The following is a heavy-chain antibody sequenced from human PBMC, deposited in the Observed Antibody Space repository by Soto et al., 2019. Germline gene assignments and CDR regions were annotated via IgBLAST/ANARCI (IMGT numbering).Heavy chain of an antibody. CDR3: ARDLDSSGDDAFDI. J-gene: IGHJ3*02. V-gene: IGHV1-18*01. Sequence: ASVKVSFKASGYTFTSYGISWVRQAPGQGLEWMGWISAYNGNTNYAQKLQGRVTMTTDTSTSTAYMELRSLRSDDTAVYYCARDLDSSGDDAFDIWGQGTMVTVSS. CDR2: ISAYNGNT. CDR1: GYTFTSYG. D-gene: IGHD3-22*01.